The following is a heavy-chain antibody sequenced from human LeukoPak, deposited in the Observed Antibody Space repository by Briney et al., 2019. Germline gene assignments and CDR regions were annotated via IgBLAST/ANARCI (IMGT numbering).Heavy chain of an antibody. CDR2: ISGSGGNA. D-gene: IGHD6-6*01. CDR1: GFTFDDYA. V-gene: IGHV3-23*01. CDR3: AKDGSVTVYSSSYRFDY. J-gene: IGHJ4*02. Sequence: GGSLRLSCAASGFTFDDYAMHWVRQAPGKGLEWVSAISGSGGNAYYADSVKDRFTISRDNSKNTLYPQMNSLKAEDTAVYYCAKDGSVTVYSSSYRFDYWGQGALVTVSS.